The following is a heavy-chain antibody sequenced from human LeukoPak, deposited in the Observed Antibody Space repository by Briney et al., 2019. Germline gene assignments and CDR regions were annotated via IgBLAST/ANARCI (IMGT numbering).Heavy chain of an antibody. CDR3: ARGPYCSGGSCYSLGEFDP. D-gene: IGHD2-15*01. J-gene: IGHJ5*02. Sequence: GGSLRLSCAASGFTFSSYAMSWVRQAPGKGLEWVSAISGSGGSTYYADSVKGRFTISRDNSKNTLYLQMNSLRAEDTAVYYCARGPYCSGGSCYSLGEFDPWGQGILVTVSS. CDR1: GFTFSSYA. CDR2: ISGSGGST. V-gene: IGHV3-23*01.